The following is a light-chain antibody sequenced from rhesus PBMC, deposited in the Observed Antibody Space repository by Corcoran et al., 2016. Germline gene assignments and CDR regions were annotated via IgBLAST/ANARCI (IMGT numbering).Light chain of an antibody. CDR2: EVS. Sequence: QAAPTQSPSVSGSPGQSVTISCTGTSSDIGGYNRVSWYQQHPGKAPKLMIYEVSKRPSGVSDRFSGSKYGNTDSLTSSGLQAQYAADYFCCSYRRGGSFVFGSGTKLPVL. CDR3: CSYRRGGSFV. CDR1: SSDIGGYNR. V-gene: IGLV2S4*01. J-gene: IGLJ6*01.